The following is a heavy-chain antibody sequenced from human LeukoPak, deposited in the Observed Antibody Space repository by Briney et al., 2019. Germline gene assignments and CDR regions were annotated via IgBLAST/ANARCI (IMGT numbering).Heavy chain of an antibody. V-gene: IGHV4-59*08. D-gene: IGHD6-13*01. CDR2: IYYSGST. CDR1: GGSISSYY. J-gene: IGHJ6*02. CDR3: ARTSSWYERYYYGMDV. Sequence: SETLSLTCTVSGGSISSYYWSWIRQPPGKGREWIGYIYYSGSTNYNPSLKSRVTISVDTSKNQFSLKLSSVTAADTAVYYCARTSSWYERYYYGMDVWGQGTTVTVSS.